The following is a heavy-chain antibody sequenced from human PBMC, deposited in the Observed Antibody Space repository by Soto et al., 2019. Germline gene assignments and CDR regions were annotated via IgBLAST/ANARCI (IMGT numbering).Heavy chain of an antibody. J-gene: IGHJ4*02. CDR1: GGSFSGYY. Sequence: LSLTCAVYGGSFSGYYWSWIRQPPGKGLEWIGEINHSGSTNYNPSLKSRVTISVDTSKNQFSLKLSSVTAADTAVYYCARREIIAARRSDYWGQGTLVTVSS. V-gene: IGHV4-34*01. CDR2: INHSGST. CDR3: ARREIIAARRSDY. D-gene: IGHD6-6*01.